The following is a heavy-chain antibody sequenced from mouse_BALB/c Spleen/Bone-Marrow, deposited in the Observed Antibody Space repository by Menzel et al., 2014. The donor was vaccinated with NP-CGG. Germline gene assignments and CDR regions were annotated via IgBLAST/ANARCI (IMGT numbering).Heavy chain of an antibody. V-gene: IGHV5-6-5*01. Sequence: EVQRVESGGGLVKPGGSLKLSCAASGFTFSNFAMSWVRQTPDKRLEWVASISSGGSAYYPDSVKGRLSISRDNARDTLFLQMSSLRSEDTAMYYCARGYDYDFDYWGQGTTLTVSS. CDR2: ISSGGSA. J-gene: IGHJ2*01. D-gene: IGHD2-4*01. CDR1: GFTFSNFA. CDR3: ARGYDYDFDY.